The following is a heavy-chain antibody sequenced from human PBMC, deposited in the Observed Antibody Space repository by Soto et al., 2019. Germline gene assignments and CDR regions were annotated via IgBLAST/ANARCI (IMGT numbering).Heavy chain of an antibody. V-gene: IGHV3-15*01. CDR2: IKSKTDGGTT. Sequence: NPGGSLRLSCAASGFTFSNAWMSWVRQAPGKGLECVGRIKSKTDGGTTDYAAPVKDRFTISRDDSKNTLYLKMNSLKTEDTAVYYCTTDGSGWYEADCWGQGTLVTVPQ. D-gene: IGHD6-19*01. CDR1: GFTFSNAW. J-gene: IGHJ4*02. CDR3: TTDGSGWYEADC.